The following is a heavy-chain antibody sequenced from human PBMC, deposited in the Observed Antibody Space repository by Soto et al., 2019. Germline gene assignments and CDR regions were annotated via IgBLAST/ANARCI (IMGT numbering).Heavy chain of an antibody. CDR2: IWYDGSKK. CDR1: GFTFSSYG. J-gene: IGHJ3*02. CDR3: ARYCSYYDILTGRSDAFDI. D-gene: IGHD3-9*01. V-gene: IGHV3-33*03. Sequence: GGSLRLSCAASGFTFSSYGMHWVRQAPGKGLEWVADIWYDGSKKYYADSVKGRFTISRDNAKNSLYLQMNSLRAEDTAVYYCARYCSYYDILTGRSDAFDIWGQGTMVTVSS.